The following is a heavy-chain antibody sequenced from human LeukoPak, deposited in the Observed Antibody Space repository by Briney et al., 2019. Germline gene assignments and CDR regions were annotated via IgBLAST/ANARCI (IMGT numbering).Heavy chain of an antibody. Sequence: GGSLRLPCAASGFTFSSNWMHWVRQAPGKGLVWVSRINEDGSTANYADSVKGRSTIFRDNAKNTLYLQMNSLRAEDTAVYYCVRDLGGRSGHWGQGTLVTVSS. V-gene: IGHV3-74*01. D-gene: IGHD1-26*01. CDR2: INEDGSTA. J-gene: IGHJ4*02. CDR1: GFTFSSNW. CDR3: VRDLGGRSGH.